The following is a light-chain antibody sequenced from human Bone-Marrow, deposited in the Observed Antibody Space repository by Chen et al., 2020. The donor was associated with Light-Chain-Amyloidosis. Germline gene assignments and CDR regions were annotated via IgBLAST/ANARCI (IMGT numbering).Light chain of an antibody. V-gene: IGKV3-20*01. J-gene: IGKJ1*01. Sequence: IVLTQSPGTLSLSPGERATLSCRTSQSISASYLAWYQHKPGQAPRLLMYDASTRATGIPDRFSGSGSGTDFTLSISRLEPEDFAVYYWQHCGHSPKTFGQGTKVEIK. CDR1: QSISASY. CDR2: DAS. CDR3: QHCGHSPKT.